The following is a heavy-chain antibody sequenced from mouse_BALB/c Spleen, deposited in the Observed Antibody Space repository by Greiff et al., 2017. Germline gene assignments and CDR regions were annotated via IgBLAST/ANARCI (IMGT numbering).Heavy chain of an antibody. CDR1: GYTFTSYW. V-gene: IGHV1-7*01. CDR2: INPSTGYT. D-gene: IGHD2-4*01. Sequence: QVQLQQSGAELAKPGASVKMSCKASGYTFTSYWMHWVKQRPGQGLEWIGYINPSTGYTEYNQKFKDKATLTADKSSSTAYMQLSSLTSEDSAVYYCARPPSMITNDWYFDVWGAGTTVTVSS. J-gene: IGHJ1*01. CDR3: ARPPSMITNDWYFDV.